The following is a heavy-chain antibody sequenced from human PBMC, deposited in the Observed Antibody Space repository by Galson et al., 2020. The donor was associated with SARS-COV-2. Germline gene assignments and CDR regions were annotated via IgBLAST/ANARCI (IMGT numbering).Heavy chain of an antibody. D-gene: IGHD3-3*02. CDR3: ASDVLEFLGVAYPADY. Sequence: GESLKISCKASGYTFKNYGITWVRHAAGQGLEWMGWISAHSRKATYAQNLQGRVTMTTDTLTSTAYMELRTLRSDDTAIYYCASDVLEFLGVAYPADYWGQGTLVTGSS. CDR2: ISAHSRKA. V-gene: IGHV1-18*01. CDR1: GYTFKNYG. J-gene: IGHJ4*02.